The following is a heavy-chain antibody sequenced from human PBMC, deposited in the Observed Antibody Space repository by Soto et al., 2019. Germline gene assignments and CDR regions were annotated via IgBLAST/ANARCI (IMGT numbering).Heavy chain of an antibody. CDR2: ISYDGSDK. J-gene: IGHJ4*02. D-gene: IGHD3-16*01. CDR1: GFTFSSFG. CDR3: AKNPELYDWGLEAYFDY. Sequence: QTXECLRLACVASGFTFSSFGVHWVRQAPGKGPEWVAVISYDGSDKYYADSVKGLFSISRDNSKNTLYLQMNSLRAEDTAVYYCAKNPELYDWGLEAYFDYWGQGTLVTVSS. V-gene: IGHV3-30*18.